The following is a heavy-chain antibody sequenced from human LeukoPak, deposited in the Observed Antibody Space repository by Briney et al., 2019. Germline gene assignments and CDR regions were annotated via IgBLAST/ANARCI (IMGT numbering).Heavy chain of an antibody. CDR1: GFTFSSYS. V-gene: IGHV3-21*01. D-gene: IGHD1-26*01. CDR2: IGSSSSYI. CDR3: AREATSDY. J-gene: IGHJ4*02. Sequence: GGSLRLSCAASGFTFSSYSMNWVRQAPGKGLEWVSSIGSSSSYIYYADSVKGRFTISRDNAKNSLYLQMNSLRAEDTAVYYCAREATSDYWGQGTLVTVSS.